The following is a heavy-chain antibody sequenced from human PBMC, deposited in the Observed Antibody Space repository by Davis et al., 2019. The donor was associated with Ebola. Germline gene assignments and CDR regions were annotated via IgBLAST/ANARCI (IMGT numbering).Heavy chain of an antibody. CDR3: AREYICTSTSCLIYYYYGMDV. CDR2: ISSSGSTI. V-gene: IGHV3-48*03. Sequence: GESLKISCAASGFTFSSYEMNWVRQAPGKGLDWVSYISSSGSTIYYADSVKGRFTISRDNAKNSLYLQMNSLRAEDTAVYYCAREYICTSTSCLIYYYYGMDVWGQGTTVTVSS. J-gene: IGHJ6*02. D-gene: IGHD2-2*01. CDR1: GFTFSSYE.